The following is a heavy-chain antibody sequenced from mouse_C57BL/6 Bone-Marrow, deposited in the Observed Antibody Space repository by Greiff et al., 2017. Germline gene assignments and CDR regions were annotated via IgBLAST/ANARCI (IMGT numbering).Heavy chain of an antibody. J-gene: IGHJ3*01. Sequence: EVQLVESGGGLVQPGGSLKLSCAASGFTFSDYYMYWVRQTPEKRLEWVAYISNGGGSTYYPDTVKGRFTISRDNAKNTLYLQMSRLKSEDTAMYYCARHWYYGSSYGFAYWGQGTLVTVSA. V-gene: IGHV5-12*01. CDR3: ARHWYYGSSYGFAY. CDR2: ISNGGGST. D-gene: IGHD1-1*01. CDR1: GFTFSDYY.